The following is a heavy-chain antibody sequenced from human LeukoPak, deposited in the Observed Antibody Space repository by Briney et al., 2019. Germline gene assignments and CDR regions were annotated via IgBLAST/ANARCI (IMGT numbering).Heavy chain of an antibody. CDR3: TRDIVYLQLEY. CDR1: GFTFSSYG. V-gene: IGHV3-33*01. D-gene: IGHD2-15*01. CDR2: IWYDGSNK. J-gene: IGHJ4*02. Sequence: PGRSLRLSCAASGFTFSSYGMHWVRQAPGEGLEWMAVIWYDGSNKYYADSVKGRFTISRDNSKNTLYLQMNSLRAEDTAVYYCTRDIVYLQLEYWGQGALVTVSS.